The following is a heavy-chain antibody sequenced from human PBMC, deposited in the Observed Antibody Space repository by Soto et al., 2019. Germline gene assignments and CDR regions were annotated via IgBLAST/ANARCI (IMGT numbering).Heavy chain of an antibody. V-gene: IGHV4-59*01. CDR1: GGSISSYY. Sequence: SETLSLTCTVSGGSISSYYWSWIRQPPGKGLEWIGYIYYSGSTNYNPSLKSRVTISVDTSKNQSSLKLSSVTAADTAVYYCARGLDYYDSSGPGGNWFDPWGQGXLVTVYS. D-gene: IGHD3-22*01. J-gene: IGHJ5*02. CDR2: IYYSGST. CDR3: ARGLDYYDSSGPGGNWFDP.